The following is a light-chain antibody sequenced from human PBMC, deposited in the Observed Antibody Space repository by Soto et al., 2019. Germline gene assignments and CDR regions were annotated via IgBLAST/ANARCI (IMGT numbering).Light chain of an antibody. CDR1: QRVSNNY. Sequence: EIVLTQSPGTLSLSPGERATLSCRASQRVSNNYLAWYQQKPGQAPRLLIYGASTRATGIPDRFSGSGSATDFTLTISRLEPEDCAVYYCQQYGRSPPITFGQGTRLEIK. CDR3: QQYGRSPPIT. CDR2: GAS. V-gene: IGKV3-20*01. J-gene: IGKJ5*01.